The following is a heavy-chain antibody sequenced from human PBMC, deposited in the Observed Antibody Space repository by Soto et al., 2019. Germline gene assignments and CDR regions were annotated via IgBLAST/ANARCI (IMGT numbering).Heavy chain of an antibody. V-gene: IGHV1-2*02. D-gene: IGHD3-10*01. J-gene: IGHJ4*02. CDR3: ARDYYYNTVTYCGY. Sequence: VASVKVSCKASGYTFNGYNIHWVRRAPGQGLEWMGWINPNNGDTHFAQKFQGKVTMTRDTSMSTVYMEVSSLTSEDTATYFCARDYYYNTVTYCGYWGQGTQVTVSS. CDR1: GYTFNGYN. CDR2: INPNNGDT.